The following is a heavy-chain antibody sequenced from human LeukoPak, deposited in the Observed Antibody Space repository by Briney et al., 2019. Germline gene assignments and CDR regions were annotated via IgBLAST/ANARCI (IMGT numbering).Heavy chain of an antibody. V-gene: IGHV3-23*01. CDR1: GFTFSSYA. J-gene: IGHJ4*02. Sequence: GGSLRLSCAASGFTFSSYAMSWVRQAPGKGLEWVSAISGSGGSTYYADSVKGRFTISRDNSKNTLYLQMNSLRAEDTAVYYCAKDRYCTNGVCYSSYYWDQGTLVTVSS. CDR2: ISGSGGST. D-gene: IGHD2-8*01. CDR3: AKDRYCTNGVCYSSYY.